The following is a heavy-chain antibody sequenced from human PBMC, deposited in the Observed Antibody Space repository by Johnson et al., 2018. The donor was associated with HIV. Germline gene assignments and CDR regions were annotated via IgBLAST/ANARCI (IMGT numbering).Heavy chain of an antibody. Sequence: VQLVESGGGVVRPGGSLRLSCAAFGFTFDDYGMSWVRQVPGKGLEWVSGVNWNGGSTGYGDSVKGRFTISRDNAKNSLYLQMSSLRAEDTAVYYCARDPVVAHAFDIWGQGTMVTVSS. J-gene: IGHJ3*02. CDR3: ARDPVVAHAFDI. CDR2: VNWNGGST. V-gene: IGHV3-20*04. D-gene: IGHD3-22*01. CDR1: GFTFDDYG.